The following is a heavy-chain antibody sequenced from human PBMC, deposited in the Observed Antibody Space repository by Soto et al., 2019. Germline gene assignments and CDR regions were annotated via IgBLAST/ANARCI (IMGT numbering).Heavy chain of an antibody. D-gene: IGHD3-22*01. CDR3: TTAVTMIVVVTQRNGY. V-gene: IGHV3-15*07. J-gene: IGHJ4*02. Sequence: GGSLRLSCAASGFTFSNAWMNWVRQAPGKGLEWVGRIKSKTDGGTTDYAAPVKGRFTISRDDSKNTLYLQMNSLKTEDTAVYYCTTAVTMIVVVTQRNGYWGQGTLVTVSS. CDR2: IKSKTDGGTT. CDR1: GFTFSNAW.